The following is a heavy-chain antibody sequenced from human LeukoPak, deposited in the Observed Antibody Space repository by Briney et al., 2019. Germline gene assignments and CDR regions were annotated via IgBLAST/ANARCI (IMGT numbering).Heavy chain of an antibody. Sequence: SQTLSLTCTVSGGSISSYYWSWIRQPAGKGLEWIGRIYTSGSTNYNPSLKSRVTMSVDTSKNQFSLKLSSVTAADPAVYYCARERPWAIFDCWGQGTLVTVSS. V-gene: IGHV4-4*07. D-gene: IGHD3-3*01. CDR2: IYTSGST. J-gene: IGHJ4*02. CDR3: ARERPWAIFDC. CDR1: GGSISSYY.